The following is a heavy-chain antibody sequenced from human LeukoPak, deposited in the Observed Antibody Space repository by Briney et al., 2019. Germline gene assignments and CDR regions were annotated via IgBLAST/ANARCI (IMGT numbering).Heavy chain of an antibody. Sequence: GGSLRLACAASGFTFSSYSMNWVRQAPGKGLEWVSSISSSSSYIYYADSVKGRFTISRDNAKNSLYLQMNSLRAEDTAVCYCASNLRLLPDAFDIWGQGTMVTVSS. CDR3: ASNLRLLPDAFDI. D-gene: IGHD2-15*01. CDR2: ISSSSSYI. V-gene: IGHV3-21*01. CDR1: GFTFSSYS. J-gene: IGHJ3*02.